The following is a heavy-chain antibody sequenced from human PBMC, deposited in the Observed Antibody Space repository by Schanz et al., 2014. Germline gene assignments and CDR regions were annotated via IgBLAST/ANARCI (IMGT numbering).Heavy chain of an antibody. CDR3: ARGTRVRTTDFWSGLYYFDY. Sequence: QVQLVQSGAEVKKPGASVKVSCKASGYTFTSYYMYWVRQAPGQGLEWMGVINPSGGITIYDQKFKGRVTMTRYTSKSTVYMELSSMRSEDTAVYYCARGTRVRTTDFWSGLYYFDYWGQGTLVTVSS. CDR2: INPSGGIT. J-gene: IGHJ4*02. CDR1: GYTFTSYY. D-gene: IGHD3-3*01. V-gene: IGHV1-46*01.